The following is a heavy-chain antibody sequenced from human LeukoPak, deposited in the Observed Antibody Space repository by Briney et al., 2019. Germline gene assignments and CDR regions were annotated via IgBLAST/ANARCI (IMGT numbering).Heavy chain of an antibody. CDR3: ATLPRDY. CDR1: GGSFSGYY. J-gene: IGHJ4*02. Sequence: SETLSLTCAVYGGSFSGYYWSWIRQPPGKGPEWIGEINHSGSTNYNPSLKSRVTISVDTSKNQFSLKLSSVTAADTAVYYCATLPRDYWGQGTLVTVSS. V-gene: IGHV4-34*01. CDR2: INHSGST.